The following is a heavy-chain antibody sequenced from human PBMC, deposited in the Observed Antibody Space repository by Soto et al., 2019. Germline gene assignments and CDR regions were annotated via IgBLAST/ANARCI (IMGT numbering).Heavy chain of an antibody. Sequence: QVQLQESGPGLVKPSETLSLTCTVSGGSISNVNDCWSWIRQSPDKGLEWIGHIYYGGSTYNNPSIKRRITLAVDTSNNQFPLKLSSVSVADTADYYCARGPSGDKVDYWGQGILVTVSS. J-gene: IGHJ4*02. CDR2: IYYGGST. V-gene: IGHV4-30-4*01. CDR3: ARGPSGDKVDY. D-gene: IGHD3-10*01. CDR1: GGSISNVNDC.